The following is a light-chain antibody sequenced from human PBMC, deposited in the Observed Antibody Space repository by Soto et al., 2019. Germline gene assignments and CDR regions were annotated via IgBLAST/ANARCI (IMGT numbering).Light chain of an antibody. CDR2: GAY. V-gene: IGKV3-20*01. J-gene: IGKJ2*01. Sequence: EIVLTQSPGTLSLSPGERATLSSRASQRLSSSYLAWYQLKPGQAPRLLIYGAYNRATGLPDRFSGSGSGTDFTLTISRLDPEDFAVYFCLQYASPLYTFGQGTKLEI. CDR3: LQYASPLYT. CDR1: QRLSSSY.